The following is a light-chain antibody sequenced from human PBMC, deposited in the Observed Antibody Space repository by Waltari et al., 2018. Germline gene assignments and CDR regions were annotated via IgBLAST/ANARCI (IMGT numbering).Light chain of an antibody. J-gene: IGKJ4*01. CDR3: QHYSASSFT. CDR2: HAS. Sequence: DIQMTQSPSTLSASVGDRVTFTCRASGRIGTSLAWYQQKSGKAPKLLIYHASTLEGGVPSRFSGSGSGTEFTLTISSLQPDDFATYYCQHYSASSFTFGGGTKLEIK. CDR1: GRIGTS. V-gene: IGKV1-5*01.